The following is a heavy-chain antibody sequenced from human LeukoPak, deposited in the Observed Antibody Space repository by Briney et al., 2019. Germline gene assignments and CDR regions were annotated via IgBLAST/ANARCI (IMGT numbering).Heavy chain of an antibody. CDR3: ARVRKWSSGWENYYYYYMDV. CDR1: GGSFSGYY. D-gene: IGHD6-19*01. J-gene: IGHJ6*03. Sequence: SETLPLTCAVYGGSFSGYYWSWIRQPPGKGLEWIGEINHSGSTNYNPSLKSRVTISVDTSKNQFSLKLSSVTAADTAVYYCARVRKWSSGWENYYYYYMDVWGKGTTVTISS. CDR2: INHSGST. V-gene: IGHV4-34*01.